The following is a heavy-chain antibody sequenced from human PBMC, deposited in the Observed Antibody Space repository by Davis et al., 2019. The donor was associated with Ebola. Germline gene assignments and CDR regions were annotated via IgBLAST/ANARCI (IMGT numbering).Heavy chain of an antibody. CDR2: IYWDDDK. CDR3: ARGSITGTSDDAFDI. D-gene: IGHD1-7*01. V-gene: IGHV2-5*02. CDR1: GFSLTTSGVG. Sequence: SGPTLVKPTQTLTLTCTFSGFSLTTSGVGVGWIRQPPGKALEWLALIYWDDDKRYSPSLKSRLTITKDTSKNQVVLTMTNMDPVDTATYYCARGSITGTSDDAFDIWGQGTMVTVSS. J-gene: IGHJ3*02.